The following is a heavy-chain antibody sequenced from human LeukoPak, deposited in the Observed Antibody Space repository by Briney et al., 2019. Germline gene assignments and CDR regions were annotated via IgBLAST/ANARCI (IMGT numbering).Heavy chain of an antibody. CDR1: GGSISSYY. D-gene: IGHD3-10*01. J-gene: IGHJ5*02. Sequence: SETLSLTCTVSGGSISSYYWSRIRQPPGKGLEWIGYIYYSGSTNYNPSLKSRVTISVDTSKNQFSLKLSSVTAADTAVYYCARGDYYGSGTNWFDPWGQGTLVTVSS. V-gene: IGHV4-59*01. CDR3: ARGDYYGSGTNWFDP. CDR2: IYYSGST.